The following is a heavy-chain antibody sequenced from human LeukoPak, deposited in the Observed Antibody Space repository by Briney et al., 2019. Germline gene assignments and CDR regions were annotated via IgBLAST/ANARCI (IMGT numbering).Heavy chain of an antibody. J-gene: IGHJ5*01. D-gene: IGHD6-19*01. CDR3: TKGDGGWYPIDS. CDR1: GFTFNNFA. V-gene: IGHV3-23*01. CDR2: IDLTVGTT. Sequence: PGGSLRLSCAASGFTFNNFAMSWVRQAPRKGLEWVLTIDLTVGTTHYADSVKDRFTIFRDHSRDTVYLQMNSLRADDTGVYYCTKGDGGWYPIDSWGQGALVTVSS.